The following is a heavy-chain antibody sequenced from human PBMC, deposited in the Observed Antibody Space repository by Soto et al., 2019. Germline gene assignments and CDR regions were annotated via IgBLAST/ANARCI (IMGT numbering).Heavy chain of an antibody. V-gene: IGHV3-48*03. D-gene: IGHD3-3*01. Sequence: EVQLVESGGGLVQPGGSLRLSCAASGFTFSSYEMNWVRQAPGKGLEWLSYISSSGSGSTIYYADSVKGRFTISRDNAKNSLNLQMNGVRAEDTAVYYCARGDFGGSSGGGGMDVWGQGTTVTVSS. CDR2: ISSSGSGSTI. CDR3: ARGDFGGSSGGGGMDV. J-gene: IGHJ6*02. CDR1: GFTFSSYE.